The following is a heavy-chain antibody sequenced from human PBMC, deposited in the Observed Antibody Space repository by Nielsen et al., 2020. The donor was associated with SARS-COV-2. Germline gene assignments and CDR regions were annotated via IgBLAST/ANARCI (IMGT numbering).Heavy chain of an antibody. CDR3: ARGLDGSGTYYAMDY. J-gene: IGHJ4*01. Sequence: GGSLRLSCAASGFPFGGFAMHWVRQAPGKGLEWVAGITHDGSVTYYADSVKGRFSISRDNARNTLYLHMTSLRSEDTAVFYCARGLDGSGTYYAMDYWGHGTLVTVSS. CDR1: GFPFGGFA. CDR2: ITHDGSVT. V-gene: IGHV3-30*04. D-gene: IGHD3-10*01.